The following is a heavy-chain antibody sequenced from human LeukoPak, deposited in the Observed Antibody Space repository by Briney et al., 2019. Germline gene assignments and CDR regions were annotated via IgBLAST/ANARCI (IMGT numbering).Heavy chain of an antibody. Sequence: SETLSLTCTVSGGSISSYYWSRIRQPPGKGLEWIGYIYYSGSTNYNPSLTSRVTISVDTSKNQFSLKLSSVTAADTAVYYCAREGSYTFDPWGQGTLVTVSS. CDR1: GGSISSYY. V-gene: IGHV4-59*01. CDR2: IYYSGST. CDR3: AREGSYTFDP. D-gene: IGHD3-10*01. J-gene: IGHJ5*02.